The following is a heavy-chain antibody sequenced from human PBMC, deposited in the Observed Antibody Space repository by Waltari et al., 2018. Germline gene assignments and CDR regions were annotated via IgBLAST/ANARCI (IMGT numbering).Heavy chain of an antibody. J-gene: IGHJ4*02. Sequence: QVQLVESGGGVVQPGRSLRLSCAASGFTFSSYAMHWVRQAPGKGLESVSLMWFDGTSKYYADSVKGHFTASRDNSKNTLYLQMDSLRAEDTAVYYCGRDFFGSVDYWGQGTLVTVSS. D-gene: IGHD3-3*01. V-gene: IGHV3-33*01. CDR2: MWFDGTSK. CDR3: GRDFFGSVDY. CDR1: GFTFSSYA.